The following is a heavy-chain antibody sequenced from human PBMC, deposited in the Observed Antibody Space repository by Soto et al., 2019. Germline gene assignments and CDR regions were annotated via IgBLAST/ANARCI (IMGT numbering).Heavy chain of an antibody. Sequence: ASVKVSCKASGYTFTSYGISWVRRAPGQGLEWMGWISAYNGNTNYAQKLQGRVTMTTDTSTSTAYMEPRSLRSDDTAVYYCTRVSGDYDILTGLYGMDVWGQGTTVTVSS. V-gene: IGHV1-18*01. J-gene: IGHJ6*02. CDR2: ISAYNGNT. D-gene: IGHD3-9*01. CDR3: TRVSGDYDILTGLYGMDV. CDR1: GYTFTSYG.